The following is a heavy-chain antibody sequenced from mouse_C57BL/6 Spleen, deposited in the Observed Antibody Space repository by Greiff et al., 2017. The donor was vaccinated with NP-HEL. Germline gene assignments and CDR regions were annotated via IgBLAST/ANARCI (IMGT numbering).Heavy chain of an antibody. CDR3: ARDGYSNYGYFDY. Sequence: EVQRVESGGGLVKPGGSLKLSCAASGFTFSSYAMSWVRQTPEKRLEWVATISDGGSYTYYPDNVKGRFTISRDNAKNNLYLQMSHLKSEDTAMYYCARDGYSNYGYFDYWGQGTTLTVSS. J-gene: IGHJ2*01. CDR1: GFTFSSYA. D-gene: IGHD2-5*01. V-gene: IGHV5-4*01. CDR2: ISDGGSYT.